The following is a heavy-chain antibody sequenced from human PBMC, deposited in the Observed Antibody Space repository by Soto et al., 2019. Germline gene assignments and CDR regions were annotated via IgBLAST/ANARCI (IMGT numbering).Heavy chain of an antibody. D-gene: IGHD3-10*01. CDR1: GFTFSSYA. V-gene: IGHV3-23*01. CDR2: ISGSGGST. CDR3: AKDGPYYYGSGSYYLAPLGAFDI. Sequence: GGSLRLSCAASGFTFSSYAMSWVRQAPGKGLEWVSAISGSGGSTYYADSVKGRFTISRDNSKNTLYLQMNSLRAEDTAVYYCAKDGPYYYGSGSYYLAPLGAFDIWGQGTMVTVSS. J-gene: IGHJ3*02.